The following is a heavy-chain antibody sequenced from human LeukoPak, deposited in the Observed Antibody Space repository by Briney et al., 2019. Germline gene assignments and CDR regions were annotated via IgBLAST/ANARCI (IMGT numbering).Heavy chain of an antibody. CDR1: GGSVNSYY. J-gene: IGHJ5*02. Sequence: PSETLSLICTVSGGSVNSYYLSWIRQPAGKTLEWIGRIYDGGSTNYNPSLKSRVTMSVDTSKSQISLKLKSVTAADTAVDCCARDSGTSGEVKFDPWGQGTVVTVSS. D-gene: IGHD3-10*01. CDR3: ARDSGTSGEVKFDP. V-gene: IGHV4-4*07. CDR2: IYDGGST.